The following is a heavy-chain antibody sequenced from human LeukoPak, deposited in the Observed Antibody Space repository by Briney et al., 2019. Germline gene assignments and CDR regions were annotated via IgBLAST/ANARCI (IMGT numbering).Heavy chain of an antibody. Sequence: GGSLRLSCAASGFTFSSYSMNWVRQAPGKGLEWVSSISSSSSYIYYADSVKGRFTISRDNAKNSLYLQMNSLRAEDTAVYYCARTRKDLGYCSGGSCYSFWFDPWGQGTLVTVSS. J-gene: IGHJ5*02. CDR1: GFTFSSYS. D-gene: IGHD2-15*01. CDR3: ARTRKDLGYCSGGSCYSFWFDP. CDR2: ISSSSSYI. V-gene: IGHV3-21*04.